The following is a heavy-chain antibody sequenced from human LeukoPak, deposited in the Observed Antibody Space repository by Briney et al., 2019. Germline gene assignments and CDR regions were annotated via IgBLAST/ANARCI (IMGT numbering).Heavy chain of an antibody. V-gene: IGHV3-30*02. J-gene: IGHJ5*02. CDR2: IRYDESNK. D-gene: IGHD6-6*01. Sequence: GGSLRLSCEASGFTFGRYGMHWVRQAPGKGLEWVAFIRYDESNKFYADSVKGRFTVSRDNSKNTLYLQMNSLRADDTAVYYCARGSIAATSSNWFDPWGQGTLVTVSS. CDR1: GFTFGRYG. CDR3: ARGSIAATSSNWFDP.